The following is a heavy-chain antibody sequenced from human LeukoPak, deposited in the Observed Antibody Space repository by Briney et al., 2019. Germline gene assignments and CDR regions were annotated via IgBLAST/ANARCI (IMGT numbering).Heavy chain of an antibody. V-gene: IGHV3-64*04. J-gene: IGHJ3*02. Sequence: GGSLRLSCSASGFTFNSYAMHWVRQAPGKGLEYVSGISSHGGITYYADSVKGRFTISRDNSKNTLYLQMNSLRAEDTAVYHCAKVRYTSGWPDDGLDIWGQGTMVTVSS. CDR2: ISSHGGIT. CDR1: GFTFNSYA. D-gene: IGHD6-19*01. CDR3: AKVRYTSGWPDDGLDI.